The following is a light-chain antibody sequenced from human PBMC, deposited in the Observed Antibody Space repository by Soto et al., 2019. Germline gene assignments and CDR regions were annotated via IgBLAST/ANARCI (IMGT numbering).Light chain of an antibody. CDR1: SSNIGAGYD. Sequence: QAVVTQPPSVSGAPGQRGTISCTGSSSNIGAGYDVHWYQQLPGTAPKLLIYGNSNRPSGVPDRFSGSKSGTSASLAITGLQAEDEADYYCQSYDSSLSGPVVFGGGTQLTVL. CDR2: GNS. CDR3: QSYDSSLSGPVV. V-gene: IGLV1-40*01. J-gene: IGLJ2*01.